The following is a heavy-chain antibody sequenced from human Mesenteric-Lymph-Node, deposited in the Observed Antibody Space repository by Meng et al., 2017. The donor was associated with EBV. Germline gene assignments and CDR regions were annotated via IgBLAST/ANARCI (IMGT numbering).Heavy chain of an antibody. CDR3: SRESWRAFDY. CDR2: TYYRSKWYN. CDR1: GDSVSNTNVA. J-gene: IGHJ4*02. V-gene: IGHV6-1*01. Sequence: QVQLQQLGPGLVKPSPTLSRTRAISGDSVSNTNVAWNWIRQSPSRGLEWLGRTYYRSKWYNEYAQSVKGRITINPDTSKSEFSLQLNSVTPDDTAVYYCSRESWRAFDYWGQGTLVTVSS.